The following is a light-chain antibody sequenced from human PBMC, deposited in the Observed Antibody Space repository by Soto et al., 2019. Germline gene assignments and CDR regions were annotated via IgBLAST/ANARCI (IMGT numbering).Light chain of an antibody. CDR3: QTWGTGIQGV. Sequence: QAVVTQSPSASASLGASVKLTCTLSSGHSSYAIAWHQQQPEKGPRYLMKINSDGSHSKGDGIPDRFSGSSSGAERYLTISSLQSEDEADYYCQTWGTGIQGVFGGGTQLTVL. V-gene: IGLV4-69*01. J-gene: IGLJ3*02. CDR1: SGHSSYA. CDR2: INSDGSH.